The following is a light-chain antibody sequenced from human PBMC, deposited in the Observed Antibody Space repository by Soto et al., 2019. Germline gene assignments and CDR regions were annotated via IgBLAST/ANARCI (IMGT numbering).Light chain of an antibody. Sequence: EILLTQSPFTLPVSPGERVTLSCRASQSVHTFLAWYQQKPGQAPRLLIYGASTRATGVPARFSGSGSGTDFTLTISSLEHEDFAVYYCHQRSNWPPDTFGQGTRLEIK. CDR2: GAS. V-gene: IGKV3-11*01. CDR3: HQRSNWPPDT. J-gene: IGKJ5*01. CDR1: QSVHTF.